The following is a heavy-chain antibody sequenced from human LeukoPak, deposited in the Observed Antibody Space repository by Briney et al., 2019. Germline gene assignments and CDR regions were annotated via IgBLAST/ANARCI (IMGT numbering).Heavy chain of an antibody. CDR1: GFTFTTYS. CDR3: ARGKYSGSFGAFDI. V-gene: IGHV3-48*04. J-gene: IGHJ3*02. D-gene: IGHD1-26*01. Sequence: GSLRLSCAASGFTFTTYSMIWVRQAPGKGLEWVSYISKRSSSAYYADSVKGRFTISRDNAKNSLYLQMNSLRAEDTAVYYCARGKYSGSFGAFDIWGQGTMVTVSS. CDR2: ISKRSSSA.